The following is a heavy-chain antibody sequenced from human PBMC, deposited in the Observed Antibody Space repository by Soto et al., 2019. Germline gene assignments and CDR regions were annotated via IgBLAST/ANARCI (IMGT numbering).Heavy chain of an antibody. CDR2: ISGSGGST. D-gene: IGHD2-2*01. CDR1: GFTLSSYA. J-gene: IGHJ3*02. Sequence: PGGSLRLSCAASGFTLSSYAMSWVLQAPGKGLEWVSAISGSGGSTYYADSVKGRFTISRDNSKNTLYLQMNSLRAEDTAVYYCAKPSIVVVPAHAFDIWGQGTMVTVSS. V-gene: IGHV3-23*01. CDR3: AKPSIVVVPAHAFDI.